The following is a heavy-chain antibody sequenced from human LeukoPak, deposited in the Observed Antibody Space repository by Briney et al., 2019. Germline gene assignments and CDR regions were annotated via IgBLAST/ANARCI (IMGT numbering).Heavy chain of an antibody. Sequence: SETLSLTCSVSGGSISITSHYWVWIRQPPGKGLEWIGSIYYDGSTYYNPSLKSRVTMSVDTSRNQFLLNLSSVTAADPAVYYCAREGTTVTTLDYWGQGTLVTVSS. D-gene: IGHD4-17*01. V-gene: IGHV4-39*02. J-gene: IGHJ4*02. CDR3: AREGTTVTTLDY. CDR2: IYYDGST. CDR1: GGSISITSHY.